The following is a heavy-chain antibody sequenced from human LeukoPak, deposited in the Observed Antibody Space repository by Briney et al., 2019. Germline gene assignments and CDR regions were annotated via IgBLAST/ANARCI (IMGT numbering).Heavy chain of an antibody. Sequence: GGSLRLSCAASGFTFSSYAMSWVRQAPGKGLEWVSAISGSGGSTYYADSVKGRFTISRDNAKNSLYLQMNSLRVEDTSIYYCARGGAARPDYWGQGTLVTVSS. CDR3: ARGGAARPDY. V-gene: IGHV3-23*01. J-gene: IGHJ4*02. CDR1: GFTFSSYA. D-gene: IGHD6-6*01. CDR2: ISGSGGST.